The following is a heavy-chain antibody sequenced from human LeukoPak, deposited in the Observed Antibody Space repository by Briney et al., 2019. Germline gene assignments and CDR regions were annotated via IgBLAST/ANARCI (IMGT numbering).Heavy chain of an antibody. CDR3: AKDVSYNSPNHSNTL. CDR2: ISGSGGST. Sequence: PGGSLRLSCAASGFTFSSYAMSWVRQAPGKGLEGVSAISGSGGSTYYAGSVKGRFIISRDNSKNTLYLQMNSLRAEDTAVYYCAKDVSYNSPNHSNTLWGQGTLVTVSS. D-gene: IGHD1-20*01. J-gene: IGHJ4*02. V-gene: IGHV3-23*01. CDR1: GFTFSSYA.